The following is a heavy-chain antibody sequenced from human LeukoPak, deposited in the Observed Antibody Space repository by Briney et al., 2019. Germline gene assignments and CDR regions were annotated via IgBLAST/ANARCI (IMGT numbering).Heavy chain of an antibody. Sequence: SETLSLTRTVSGGSISSYYWSWIRQPPGKGLEWIGYIYYSGSTNYNPSLKSRVTISVDTSKNQFSLKLSSVTAADTAVYYCAREDSGYDAFDIWGQGTMVTVSS. D-gene: IGHD5-12*01. CDR3: AREDSGYDAFDI. CDR1: GGSISSYY. J-gene: IGHJ3*02. V-gene: IGHV4-59*01. CDR2: IYYSGST.